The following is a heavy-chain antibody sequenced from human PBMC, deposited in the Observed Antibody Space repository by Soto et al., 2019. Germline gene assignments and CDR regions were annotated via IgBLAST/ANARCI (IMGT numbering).Heavy chain of an antibody. J-gene: IGHJ4*02. D-gene: IGHD3-16*01. CDR1: GSTFSNYG. CDR3: ARDGGSHGPSYFDS. Sequence: VQLVESGGGVVQPGRSLRLSCAASGSTFSNYGMHWVRQAPGKGPEWVAGIWYDGSNKYYGESVKGRFSISRDNSKNTLYLDINSLRTEDTAVYYCARDGGSHGPSYFDSWGQGSLVIVSS. V-gene: IGHV3-33*01. CDR2: IWYDGSNK.